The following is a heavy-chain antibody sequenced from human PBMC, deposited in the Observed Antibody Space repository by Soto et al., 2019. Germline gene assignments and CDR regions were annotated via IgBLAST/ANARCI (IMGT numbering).Heavy chain of an antibody. CDR1: GFTFSSYA. V-gene: IGHV3-30-3*01. Sequence: GGSLRLSCAASGFTFSSYAMHWVRQAPGKGLEWVAVISYDGSNKYYADSVKGRFTISRDNSKNTLYLQMNSLRAEDTTVCYCARSHYYDSSGYYYGAFDIWGQGTMVTVSS. D-gene: IGHD3-22*01. J-gene: IGHJ3*02. CDR3: ARSHYYDSSGYYYGAFDI. CDR2: ISYDGSNK.